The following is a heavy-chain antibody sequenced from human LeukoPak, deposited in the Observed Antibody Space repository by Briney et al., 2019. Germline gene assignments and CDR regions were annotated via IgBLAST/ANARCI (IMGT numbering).Heavy chain of an antibody. J-gene: IGHJ5*02. CDR1: GFTFSSYA. D-gene: IGHD3-3*01. CDR2: ISSSSSYI. Sequence: PGGSLRLSCAASGFTFSSYAMSWVRQAPGKGLEWVSSISSSSSYIYYADSVKGRFTISRDNAKNSLYLQMNSLRAEDTAVYYCARSQTEHYDFWSGSGALNWFDPWGQGTLVTVSS. CDR3: ARSQTEHYDFWSGSGALNWFDP. V-gene: IGHV3-21*01.